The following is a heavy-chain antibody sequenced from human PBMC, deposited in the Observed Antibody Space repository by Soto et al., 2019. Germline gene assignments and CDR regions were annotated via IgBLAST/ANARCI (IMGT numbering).Heavy chain of an antibody. CDR1: GFTFDTYG. Sequence: QVHLVESGGGVAQPGRSLRLSCVASGFTFDTYGIHWVRQAPGKGLQWVALISYEGSNTYYADSVRGRFTISRETSKNCLYLHITARRPDDTGVYHCAIVTPGNNLYYGSGLDVWGPGTWVTVSS. CDR2: ISYEGSNT. J-gene: IGHJ6*02. V-gene: IGHV3-30-3*01. CDR3: AIVTPGNNLYYGSGLDV. D-gene: IGHD3-22*01.